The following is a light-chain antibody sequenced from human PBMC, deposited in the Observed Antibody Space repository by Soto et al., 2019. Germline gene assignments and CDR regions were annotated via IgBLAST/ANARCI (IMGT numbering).Light chain of an antibody. Sequence: EIVLTQSPGTLSLSPGERATLSRRASQSVTSNYLAWYQQKPGQAPRLLISGASSRATGIPDRFSGSGSGTDFTLTISRLEPEDFAVYYCQQYGRSPPTFGGGTKVEIK. J-gene: IGKJ4*01. CDR1: QSVTSNY. CDR3: QQYGRSPPT. V-gene: IGKV3-20*01. CDR2: GAS.